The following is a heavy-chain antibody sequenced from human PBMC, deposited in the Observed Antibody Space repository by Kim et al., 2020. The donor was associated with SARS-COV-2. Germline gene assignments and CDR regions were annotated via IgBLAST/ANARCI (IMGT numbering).Heavy chain of an antibody. CDR2: ISWNGDSA. J-gene: IGHJ6*03. V-gene: IGHV3-20*04. Sequence: GGSLRLSCAASGFNFDDYGMSWVRQAQGKGLDWVSAISWNGDSAGYVDSVKGRCTISRDNAKNSLYLQMNSRRVEHTALHYCAGSRGPFPQYYMDAWGNGATVPV. CDR1: GFNFDDYG. CDR3: AGSRGPFPQYYMDA. D-gene: IGHD3-10*01.